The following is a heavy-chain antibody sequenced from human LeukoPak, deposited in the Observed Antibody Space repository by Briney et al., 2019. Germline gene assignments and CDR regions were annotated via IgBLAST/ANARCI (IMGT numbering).Heavy chain of an antibody. CDR1: GGSVSSSSYH. D-gene: IGHD2-15*01. V-gene: IGHV4-39*01. J-gene: IGHJ4*02. Sequence: SETLSLTCTVSGGSVSSSSYHWGWIRQPPGKGLEWIGSVFYSGSTYYNPSLKSRVTMSVDTSKNQFSLKLSFVIAADTAVYYCARLWSTDCSGGSCPRQPNYWGQGTLVTVSS. CDR2: VFYSGST. CDR3: ARLWSTDCSGGSCPRQPNY.